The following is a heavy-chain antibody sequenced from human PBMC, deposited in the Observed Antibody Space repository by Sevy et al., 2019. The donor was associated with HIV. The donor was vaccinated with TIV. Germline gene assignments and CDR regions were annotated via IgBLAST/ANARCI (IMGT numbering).Heavy chain of an antibody. J-gene: IGHJ6*02. D-gene: IGHD5-18*01. CDR1: GFTFSSYG. CDR3: ARVRSIYVDTTHYYAMDV. CDR2: TWYDGSTK. Sequence: GGSLRLSCAASGFTFSSYGMHWVRRAPGKGLEWVALTWYDGSTKFYADSVKGRFTISRDNSKNILSLQMNSLRADDTAVYYCARVRSIYVDTTHYYAMDVWGPGTTVTVSS. V-gene: IGHV3-33*01.